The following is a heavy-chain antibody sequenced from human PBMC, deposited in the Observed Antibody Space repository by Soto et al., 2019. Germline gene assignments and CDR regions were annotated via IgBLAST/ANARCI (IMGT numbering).Heavy chain of an antibody. Sequence: SLRLSCAASGFTFSSYGMHWVRQAPGKGLEWVAVISYDGSNKYYADSVKGRFTISRDNSKNTLYLQMNSLRAEDTAVYYCAKDLGAFDIWGQGTMVTVSS. CDR2: ISYDGSNK. J-gene: IGHJ3*02. V-gene: IGHV3-30*18. CDR3: AKDLGAFDI. CDR1: GFTFSSYG.